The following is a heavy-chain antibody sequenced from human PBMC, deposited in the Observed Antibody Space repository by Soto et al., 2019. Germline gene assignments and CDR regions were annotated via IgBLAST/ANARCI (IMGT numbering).Heavy chain of an antibody. CDR3: ARDPSAAAGHYYGMDV. D-gene: IGHD6-13*01. Sequence: RASVKVSCKASGYTFTSYSMHWVRQAPGQRLEWMGWINAGNGNTKYSQKFQGRVTITRDTSASTAYMELSSLRSEDTAVYYCARDPSAAAGHYYGMDVWGQGTTVTVSS. V-gene: IGHV1-3*01. J-gene: IGHJ6*02. CDR2: INAGNGNT. CDR1: GYTFTSYS.